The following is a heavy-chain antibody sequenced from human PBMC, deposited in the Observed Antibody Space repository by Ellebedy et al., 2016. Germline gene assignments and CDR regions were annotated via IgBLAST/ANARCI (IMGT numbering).Heavy chain of an antibody. J-gene: IGHJ4*02. Sequence: ASVKVSCXASGYTFTTFSITCVRKVPPQAPEWTGFVNTFSGNTKFAQKFQGRVSMTTDSSTHTAYMDLRSLRSDDTAMYYCAKTSGWGYGENWGQGTLVTVSS. CDR2: VNTFSGNT. V-gene: IGHV1-18*04. CDR3: AKTSGWGYGEN. D-gene: IGHD3-10*01. CDR1: GYTFTTFS.